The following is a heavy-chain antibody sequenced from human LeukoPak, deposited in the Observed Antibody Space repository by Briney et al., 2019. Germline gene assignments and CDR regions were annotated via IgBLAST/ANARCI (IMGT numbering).Heavy chain of an antibody. V-gene: IGHV4-59*12. CDR2: IYYSGST. Sequence: PSETLSLTCTVSGGSISSYHWSWIRQPPGKGLECIGYIYYSGSTYYSPSLKSRVTISLDTSRNQFSLKLNSVTAADTSVYYCAECYGYGLIDIWGQGTMVTVSS. CDR3: AECYGYGLIDI. CDR1: GGSISSYH. J-gene: IGHJ3*02. D-gene: IGHD5-18*01.